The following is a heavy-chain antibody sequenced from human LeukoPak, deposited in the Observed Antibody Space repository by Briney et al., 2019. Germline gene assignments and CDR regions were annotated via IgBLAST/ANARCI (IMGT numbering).Heavy chain of an antibody. Sequence: SETLSLTCAVYGGSFSGYYWSWIRQPPGKGLEWIGEINHSGSTNYNPSLKSRVTISVDTSKNQFSLKLNSVTAADTAVYYCARLRYCTNGVCPWGQGTLVTVSS. J-gene: IGHJ5*02. CDR1: GGSFSGYY. V-gene: IGHV4-34*01. CDR3: ARLRYCTNGVCP. CDR2: INHSGST. D-gene: IGHD2-8*01.